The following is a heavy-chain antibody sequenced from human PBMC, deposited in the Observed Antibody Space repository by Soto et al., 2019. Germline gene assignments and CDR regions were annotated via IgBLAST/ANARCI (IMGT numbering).Heavy chain of an antibody. CDR1: GASISTAGYN. J-gene: IGHJ5*02. CDR2: IYYSGTT. CDR3: ARERTGYTYDNVT. V-gene: IGHV4-31*01. D-gene: IGHD2-2*02. Sequence: TLSLTCSVSGASISTAGYNWSWLRQQPGKGLEWIGFIYYSGTTFYDPSLEILVIISLDASKNQYSLKWNSVAAAATAVYYCARERTGYTYDNVTCGQGTLVTVSS.